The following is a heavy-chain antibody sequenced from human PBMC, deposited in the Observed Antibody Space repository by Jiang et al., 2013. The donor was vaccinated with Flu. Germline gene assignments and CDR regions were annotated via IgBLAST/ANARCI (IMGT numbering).Heavy chain of an antibody. CDR3: ATSVEARGAFDI. J-gene: IGHJ3*02. D-gene: IGHD1-26*01. CDR1: GVTFSDAW. V-gene: IGHV3-15*07. Sequence: QLLESGGGLVKPGGSLRLSCAASGVTFSDAWMDWVRQAPGKGLEWVGRVTRRSDGGTTAYAAPVEGRFTISRDDSKTTLYLQMNSLKTEDTAVYYCATSVEARGAFDIWGQGTMVTVAS. CDR2: VTRRSDGGTT.